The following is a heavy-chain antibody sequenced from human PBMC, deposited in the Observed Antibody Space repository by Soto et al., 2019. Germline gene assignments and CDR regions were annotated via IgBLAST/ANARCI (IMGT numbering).Heavy chain of an antibody. CDR2: IIPIFGTA. CDR3: ARDNSLRRYSSGWYGSSYYYYGMDV. V-gene: IGHV1-69*13. Sequence: SVKVSCKASGGTFSSYAISWVRQAPGQGLEWMGGIIPIFGTANYAQKFQGRVTITADESTSTAYMELSSLRSEDTAVYYCARDNSLRRYSSGWYGSSYYYYGMDVWGQGTTVTVSS. D-gene: IGHD6-19*01. J-gene: IGHJ6*02. CDR1: GGTFSSYA.